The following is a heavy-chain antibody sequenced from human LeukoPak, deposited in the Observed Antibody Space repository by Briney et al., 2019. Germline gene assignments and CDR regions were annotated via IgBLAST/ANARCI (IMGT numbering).Heavy chain of an antibody. CDR2: INHSGST. CDR1: GGSISSYY. J-gene: IGHJ4*02. Sequence: PSETLSLTCTVSGGSISSYYWSWIRQPPGKGLEWIGEINHSGSTNYNPSLKSRVTISVDTSKNQFSLKLSSVTAADTAVYYCARAPERPNYDYWGQGTLVTVSS. D-gene: IGHD1-14*01. CDR3: ARAPERPNYDY. V-gene: IGHV4-34*01.